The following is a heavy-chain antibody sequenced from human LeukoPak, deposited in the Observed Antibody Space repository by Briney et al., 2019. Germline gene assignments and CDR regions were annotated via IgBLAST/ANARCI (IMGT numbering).Heavy chain of an antibody. D-gene: IGHD3-9*01. V-gene: IGHV5-51*01. CDR1: GYSFTSYW. J-gene: IGHJ3*02. Sequence: GESLKISCKGSGYSFTSYWIGWVRQMPGKGLEWMGIIYPGDSDTRYSPSFQGQVTISADKSISTAYLQWSSPKASDTAMYYCARRGPLTGYPDAFDIWGQGTMVTVSS. CDR3: ARRGPLTGYPDAFDI. CDR2: IYPGDSDT.